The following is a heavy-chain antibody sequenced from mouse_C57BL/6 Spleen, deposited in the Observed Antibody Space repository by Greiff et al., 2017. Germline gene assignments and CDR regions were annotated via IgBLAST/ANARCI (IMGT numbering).Heavy chain of an antibody. CDR3: ARSDYEGYFDV. CDR2: INPNNGGT. J-gene: IGHJ1*03. V-gene: IGHV1-18*01. D-gene: IGHD2-13*01. CDR1: GYTFTDYN. Sequence: EVKLQESGPELVKPGASVKIPCKASGYTFTDYNMDWVKQSHGKSLEWIGDINPNNGGTIYNQKFKGKATLTVDKSSSTAYMELRSLTSEDTAVXYCARSDYEGYFDVWGTGTTVTGCS.